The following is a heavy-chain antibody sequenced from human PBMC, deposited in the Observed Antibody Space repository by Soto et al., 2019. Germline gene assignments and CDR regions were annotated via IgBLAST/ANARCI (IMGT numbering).Heavy chain of an antibody. Sequence: GASVKVSCKASGYSFTTYNIHWVRQAPGQGPEWMGVVNPSSGSTSYAQKFQGRVTMTRDTSTSTVYMELSSLRSEDAAVYFCARWAPDAFHVWGQGTLVTVSS. J-gene: IGHJ3*01. V-gene: IGHV1-46*01. CDR1: GYSFTTYN. CDR3: ARWAPDAFHV. CDR2: VNPSSGST.